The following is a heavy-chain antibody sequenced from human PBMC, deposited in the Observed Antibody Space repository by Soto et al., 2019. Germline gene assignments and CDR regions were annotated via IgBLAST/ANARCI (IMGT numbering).Heavy chain of an antibody. CDR3: DREYYDSSGYV. D-gene: IGHD3-22*01. V-gene: IGHV7-4-1*01. CDR2: INTNTGNP. J-gene: IGHJ4*02. CDR1: GYTFTTYA. Sequence: ASVKVSCKASGYTFTTYAMNWVRQAPGQELEWMGWINTNTGNPTYAQGFTGRFVFSLDTSVSTAYLQIYSLKAEDTAVYYCDREYYDSSGYVWGQGTPVTVSS.